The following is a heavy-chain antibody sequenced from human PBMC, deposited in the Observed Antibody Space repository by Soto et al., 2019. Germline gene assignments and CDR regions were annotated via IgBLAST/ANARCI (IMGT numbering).Heavy chain of an antibody. CDR3: ARAGIGYCSGGSCPNWFDP. Sequence: SETLSLTCTVSGGSISSYYWSWIRQPPGKGLEWIGYIYYSGSTNYNPSLKSRVTISVDTSKNRFSLKLSSVTAADTAVYYCARAGIGYCSGGSCPNWFDPWGQGTLVTVSS. D-gene: IGHD2-15*01. J-gene: IGHJ5*02. CDR1: GGSISSYY. V-gene: IGHV4-59*01. CDR2: IYYSGST.